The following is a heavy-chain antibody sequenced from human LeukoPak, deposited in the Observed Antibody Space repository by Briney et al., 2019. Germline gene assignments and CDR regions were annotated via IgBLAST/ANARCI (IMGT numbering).Heavy chain of an antibody. D-gene: IGHD2-2*01. CDR3: ARQPPSAAHGYCSSTSCYDRCFDP. CDR1: GGTFSSYA. Sequence: EASVKVSCKASGGTFSSYAISWVRQAPGEGLEWMGRIIPILGIANYAQKLQGRVTITADKSTSTAYMELSSLRSEDTAVYYCARQPPSAAHGYCSSTSCYDRCFDPWGQGTLVAVSS. J-gene: IGHJ5*02. V-gene: IGHV1-69*04. CDR2: IIPILGIA.